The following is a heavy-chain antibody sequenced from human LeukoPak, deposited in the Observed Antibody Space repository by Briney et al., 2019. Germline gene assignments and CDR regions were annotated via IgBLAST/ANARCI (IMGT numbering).Heavy chain of an antibody. D-gene: IGHD5-18*01. CDR1: GGSISSGGYY. CDR2: IYHSGST. J-gene: IGHJ4*02. V-gene: IGHV4-30-2*01. Sequence: PSETLSLTCTVSGGSISSGGYYWSWIRQPPGKGLEWIGYIYHSGSTYYNPSLKSRVTISVDRSKNQFSLKLSSVTAADTAVYYCAREEKWGHRGSGYSYGYGIDYWGQGTLVTVSS. CDR3: AREEKWGHRGSGYSYGYGIDY.